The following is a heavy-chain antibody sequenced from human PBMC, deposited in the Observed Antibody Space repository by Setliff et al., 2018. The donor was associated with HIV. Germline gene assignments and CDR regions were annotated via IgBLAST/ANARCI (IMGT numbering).Heavy chain of an antibody. J-gene: IGHJ5*02. CDR1: GGSISAYF. CDR2: IYSGGST. CDR3: ATDRGMYYNELDP. Sequence: KPSETLSLTCTVSGGSISAYFWTWIRQPAGKGLEWIGRIYSGGSTNYNPSLNSRVTMSVDTSMNQFSLKLNSVTAADTAVYYCATDRGMYYNELDPWGQGTLVTVS. D-gene: IGHD3-22*01. V-gene: IGHV4-4*07.